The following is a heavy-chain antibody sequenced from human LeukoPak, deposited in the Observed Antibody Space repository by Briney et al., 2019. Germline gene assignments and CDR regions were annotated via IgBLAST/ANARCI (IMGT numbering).Heavy chain of an antibody. V-gene: IGHV1-2*02. CDR3: ARDNRKVRTLPYYGMDV. Sequence: ASVKVSCKAPGYTFTGYYMHWVRQAPGQGLEWMGWINPNSGGTNYAQKFQGGVTMTRDTSISTAYMELSRLRSDDTAVYYCARDNRKVRTLPYYGMDVWGQGTTVTVSS. CDR2: INPNSGGT. CDR1: GYTFTGYY. J-gene: IGHJ6*02. D-gene: IGHD1-14*01.